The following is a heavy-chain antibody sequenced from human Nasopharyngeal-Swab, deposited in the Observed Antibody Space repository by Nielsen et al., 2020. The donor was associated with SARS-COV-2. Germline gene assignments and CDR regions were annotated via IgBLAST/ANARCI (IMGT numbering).Heavy chain of an antibody. CDR2: FDPEDGET. CDR1: GYTLTELS. D-gene: IGHD4-17*01. CDR3: ATGRVTTFFSWFDP. J-gene: IGHJ5*02. Sequence: ASVKVSCKGSGYTLTELSMHWVRQAPGKGLEWMGGFDPEDGETIYAQKFQGRVTMTEDTSTDTACMELSSLRSEDTAVYYCATGRVTTFFSWFDPWGQGTLVTVSS. V-gene: IGHV1-24*01.